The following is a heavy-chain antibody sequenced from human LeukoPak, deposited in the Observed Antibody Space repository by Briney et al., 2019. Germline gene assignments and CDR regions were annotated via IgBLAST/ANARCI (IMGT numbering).Heavy chain of an antibody. V-gene: IGHV1-18*04. D-gene: IGHD3-22*01. CDR1: GYTFTNYG. CDR2: ISANNGKT. J-gene: IGHJ4*02. Sequence: ASVTVSCTSSGYTFTNYGFIWVRQAPGQGLECLGWISANNGKTNYAQKVQGRVTMTTDTSTSTAYMELRSLRSDDTAVYYCARSHSGSLRAPFDYWGQGTLVTVSS. CDR3: ARSHSGSLRAPFDY.